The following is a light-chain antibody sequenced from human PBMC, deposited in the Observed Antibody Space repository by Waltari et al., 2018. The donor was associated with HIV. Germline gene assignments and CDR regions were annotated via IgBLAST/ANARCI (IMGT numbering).Light chain of an antibody. CDR3: LQDYNSPPT. Sequence: AIQMTQSPSSLSASVGYRVIITCRASQGIRNDLVWYQQKPGKAPKVLIYAASTLQSGVPSRFSGSGSGTDFTLTISSLQPEDLAIYYCLQDYNSPPTFGQGTKLEIK. J-gene: IGKJ2*01. CDR1: QGIRND. CDR2: AAS. V-gene: IGKV1-6*01.